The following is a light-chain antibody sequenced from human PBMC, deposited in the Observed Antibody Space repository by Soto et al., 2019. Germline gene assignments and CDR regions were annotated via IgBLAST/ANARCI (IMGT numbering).Light chain of an antibody. Sequence: DVQMTQSPSSLSASVGDRVTITCRASQGIAPYLDWFQQKPGKVPKLLIYAASTLHSGVPSRFSGSGSGTDFTLTISSLQPEDVATYYCQKYNSAPLTFGGGTKVEIK. CDR1: QGIAPY. J-gene: IGKJ4*01. CDR3: QKYNSAPLT. V-gene: IGKV1-27*01. CDR2: AAS.